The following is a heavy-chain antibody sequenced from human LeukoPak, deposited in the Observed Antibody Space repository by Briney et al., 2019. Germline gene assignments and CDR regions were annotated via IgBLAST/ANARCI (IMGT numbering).Heavy chain of an antibody. CDR1: GFSFSRYA. J-gene: IGHJ4*02. D-gene: IGHD3-10*01. V-gene: IGHV3-23*01. CDR3: AKILWLGDSEALDY. Sequence: GWAVTLSFAASGFSFSRYAMRSVRQAPGKGLAVVSTITGTDGRTYDADSVKGRFTISRDNSKNTLYLQMNSLRAEDTAVYYCAKILWLGDSEALDYWGRGTLVTVSS. CDR2: ITGTDGRT.